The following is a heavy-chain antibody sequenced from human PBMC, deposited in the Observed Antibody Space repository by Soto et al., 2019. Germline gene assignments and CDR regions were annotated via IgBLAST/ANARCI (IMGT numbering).Heavy chain of an antibody. V-gene: IGHV3-23*01. D-gene: IGHD2-2*01. CDR1: GFNFNNFA. CDR2: ISGSGDST. Sequence: GGSLRLSCAASGFNFNNFAMSWVRQAPGKGLDWVSGISGSGDSTYYTDSVKGRFTISRDNSKNTLYLQMNSLRAEDTAVYYCAKDSDIVLVPAAMLIDYWGQGTLVTVSS. CDR3: AKDSDIVLVPAAMLIDY. J-gene: IGHJ4*02.